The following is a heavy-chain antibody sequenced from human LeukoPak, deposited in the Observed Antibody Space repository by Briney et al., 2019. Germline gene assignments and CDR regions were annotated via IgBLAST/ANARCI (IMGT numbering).Heavy chain of an antibody. CDR2: IYYSGST. CDR3: GGSLWGFAYYFDY. V-gene: IGHV4-31*01. J-gene: IGHJ4*02. CDR1: GGTISSGGYY. D-gene: IGHD1-26*01. Sequence: SETLSRTCTVSGGTISSGGYYWSWIRQPPGKGLEWIGYIYYSGSTYYNPSLKNQVPISVDTSKNQFSLKLSSVPGADTAVFYCGGSLWGFAYYFDYWGQGTLVTVSS.